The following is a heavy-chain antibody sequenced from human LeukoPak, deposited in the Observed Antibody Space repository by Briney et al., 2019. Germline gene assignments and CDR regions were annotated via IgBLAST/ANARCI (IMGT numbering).Heavy chain of an antibody. CDR1: GFTFSDYY. J-gene: IGHJ6*03. Sequence: PGGSLRLSCAASGFTFSDYYMSWIRQAPGKALEWVSYVNSGSSTIYYADSVKGRFTISRDNAKNSLYLQMNSLGAEDTAVYYCARERVLLWFGELLGTHMDVWGKGTTVTISS. CDR2: VNSGSSTI. CDR3: ARERVLLWFGELLGTHMDV. V-gene: IGHV3-11*04. D-gene: IGHD3-10*01.